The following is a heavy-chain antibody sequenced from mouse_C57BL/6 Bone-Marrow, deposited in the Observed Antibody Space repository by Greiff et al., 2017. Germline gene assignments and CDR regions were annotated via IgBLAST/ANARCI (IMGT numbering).Heavy chain of an antibody. Sequence: QVQLQQSGAELARPGASVKLSCKASGYTFTSYGISWVKQRTGQGLEWIGEIYPRSGNTYYNEKFKGKATLTADKSSSTAYMELRSLTSEDSAVYFCARRGGDYGYWGQGTTLTVSS. J-gene: IGHJ2*01. V-gene: IGHV1-81*01. CDR2: IYPRSGNT. D-gene: IGHD2-13*01. CDR3: ARRGGDYGY. CDR1: GYTFTSYG.